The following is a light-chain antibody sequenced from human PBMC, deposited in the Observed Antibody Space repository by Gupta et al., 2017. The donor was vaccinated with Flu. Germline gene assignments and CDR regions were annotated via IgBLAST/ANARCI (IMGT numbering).Light chain of an antibody. CDR2: QDN. CDR1: NGADKA. V-gene: IGLV3-1*01. CDR3: QVCDSSTGV. Sequence: GDNGADKAACWYQQKPGQAPTLVIYQDNKRPSGVPERFSGSKSGNTATLAITGTQAMDEADYYCQVCDSSTGVFGGGTRVTVL. J-gene: IGLJ3*02.